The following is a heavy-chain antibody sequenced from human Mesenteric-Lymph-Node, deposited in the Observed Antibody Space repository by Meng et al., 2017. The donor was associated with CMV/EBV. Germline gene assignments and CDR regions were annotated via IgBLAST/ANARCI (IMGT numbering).Heavy chain of an antibody. CDR1: DYTFTKYG. D-gene: IGHD2-2*01. V-gene: IGHV1-18*01. CDR2: ISAYNGNA. J-gene: IGHJ4*02. CDR3: ARDFDSGVPAAIAY. Sequence: ASVKVSCKASDYTFTKYGISWVRQAPGQGLEWMGWISAYNGNADYAQKLQGRVTMTTDTSTSTAYMDLRSLTSDDTAVYYCARDFDSGVPAAIAYWGQGTLVTVSS.